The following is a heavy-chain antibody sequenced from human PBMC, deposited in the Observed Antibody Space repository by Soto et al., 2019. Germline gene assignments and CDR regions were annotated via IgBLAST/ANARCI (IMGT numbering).Heavy chain of an antibody. J-gene: IGHJ6*03. D-gene: IGHD6-6*01. CDR2: ISGSGGST. CDR3: PTAGSSLSIYYYYYMDV. Sequence: GGSLRLSCAASGFTFSSYAMSWVRQAPGKGLEWVSAISGSGGSTYYEDSVKGRFNISRDNSKNTLYLQMNSLRAEDPAVYYCPTAGSSLSIYYYYYMDVWGKGTTVTVSS. CDR1: GFTFSSYA. V-gene: IGHV3-23*01.